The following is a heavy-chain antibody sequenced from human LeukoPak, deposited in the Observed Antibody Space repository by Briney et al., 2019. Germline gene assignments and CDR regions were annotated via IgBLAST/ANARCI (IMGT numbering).Heavy chain of an antibody. CDR2: MSPTGGQT. V-gene: IGHV1-8*01. CDR3: ARGVTEGVDY. D-gene: IGHD2-21*02. J-gene: IGHJ4*02. Sequence: GASVKVSCKASGYTFTTYDVNWVRQASGQGLEWMGWMSPTGGQTGYAQKFQGRVTMTRDISTSTAYMELSSLTSEDTAEYYCARGVTEGVDYWGQGTLVTVSS. CDR1: GYTFTTYD.